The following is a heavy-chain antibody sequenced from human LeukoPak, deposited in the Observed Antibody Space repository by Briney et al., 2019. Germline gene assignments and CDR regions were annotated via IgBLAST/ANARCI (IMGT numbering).Heavy chain of an antibody. V-gene: IGHV4-59*01. CDR3: ARGRYYYGSGSYYNPHYFDY. CDR1: GGSISSYY. D-gene: IGHD3-10*01. Sequence: SETLSLTCTVSGGSISSYYWSWIRQPPGKGLEWIGYIYYSGSTNYNPSLKSRVTISVDTSKYQFSLKLSSVTAADTAVYYCARGRYYYGSGSYYNPHYFDYWGQGTLVTVSS. CDR2: IYYSGST. J-gene: IGHJ4*02.